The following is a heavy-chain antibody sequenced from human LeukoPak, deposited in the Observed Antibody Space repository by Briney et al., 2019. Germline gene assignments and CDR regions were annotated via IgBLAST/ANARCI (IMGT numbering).Heavy chain of an antibody. J-gene: IGHJ4*02. V-gene: IGHV3-21*04. CDR1: GFTFSSYE. D-gene: IGHD3-22*01. Sequence: GGSLRLSCAASGFTFSSYEMNWVRQAPGKGLEWVSSISSSSSYIYYADSVKGRFTISRDNAKNSLYLQMNSLRAEDTAVYYCAKVRPDYDSSGYYSPPFDFWGQGTLVTVSS. CDR3: AKVRPDYDSSGYYSPPFDF. CDR2: ISSSSSYI.